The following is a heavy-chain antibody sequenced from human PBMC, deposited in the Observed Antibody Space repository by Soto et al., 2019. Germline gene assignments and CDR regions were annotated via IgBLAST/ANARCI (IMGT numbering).Heavy chain of an antibody. CDR2: ISVYHGRT. V-gene: IGHV1-18*04. CDR3: SSDSGFVFDTTGYFDY. D-gene: IGHD3-9*01. CDR1: GYTFENYG. Sequence: ASVKVSCKTSGYTFENYGITWVRQAPGQGLEWMGWISVYHGRTKSAQKFQGRVTLTTETSTNTAYLEMRSLSSDDTAVYYCSSDSGFVFDTTGYFDYWGQGTRVTVSS. J-gene: IGHJ4*02.